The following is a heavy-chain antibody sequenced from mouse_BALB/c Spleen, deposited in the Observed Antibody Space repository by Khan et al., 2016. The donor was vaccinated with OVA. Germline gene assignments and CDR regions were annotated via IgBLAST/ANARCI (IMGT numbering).Heavy chain of an antibody. V-gene: IGHV1S137*01. J-gene: IGHJ3*01. Sequence: QVQLKESGAELVRPGVSVKISCKGSGYTFTDFTMHWVKQSHAKSLEWIGVVNTYYGDATYNQKFKGKATMTVDKSSTTAYMELARLTSEDSAIYEVAKGGGGDRFAYWGQGTLVTVSA. CDR2: VNTYYGDA. CDR1: GYTFTDFT. CDR3: AKGGGGDRFAY.